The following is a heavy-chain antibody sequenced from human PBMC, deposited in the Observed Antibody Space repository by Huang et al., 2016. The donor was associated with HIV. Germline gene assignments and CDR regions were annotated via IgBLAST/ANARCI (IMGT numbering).Heavy chain of an antibody. D-gene: IGHD6-6*01. J-gene: IGHJ4*02. Sequence: QVQLVQSGAEVKNPGASVRVSCKASGYTFTDSNIHLVRQAPGQGLEWMGGINPKRGGTNYAQRFQGRITMTRDTTISTVHMDLRRIQSDDTAVYFCARDWSFGSSTSPADWGQGTLVTVSS. CDR2: INPKRGGT. CDR3: ARDWSFGSSTSPAD. V-gene: IGHV1-2*02. CDR1: GYTFTDSN.